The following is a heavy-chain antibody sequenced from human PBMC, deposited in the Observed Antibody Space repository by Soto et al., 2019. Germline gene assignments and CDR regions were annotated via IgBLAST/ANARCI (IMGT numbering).Heavy chain of an antibody. V-gene: IGHV3-23*01. J-gene: IGHJ4*02. Sequence: EVQLLESGGGLVQPGGSLRLSCAASGFTFSSYAMNWVRQGPGKGLEWVSVISGSDGSTYYADSVKGRFTISRDNSKNTLNLQMNSLRAEDTAVYYCARRSSSWYLDYWGQGTLVTVSS. CDR1: GFTFSSYA. D-gene: IGHD6-13*01. CDR3: ARRSSSWYLDY. CDR2: ISGSDGST.